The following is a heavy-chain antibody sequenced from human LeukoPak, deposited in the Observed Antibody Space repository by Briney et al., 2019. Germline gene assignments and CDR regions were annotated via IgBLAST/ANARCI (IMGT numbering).Heavy chain of an antibody. J-gene: IGHJ4*02. CDR1: GFTFSSYA. CDR3: AKSHGSPDFDY. CDR2: IMNAGGST. D-gene: IGHD3-10*01. V-gene: IGHV3-23*01. Sequence: PGGSLRLSCAASGFTFSSYAMSWVRQAPGKGLEWVSTIMNAGGSTYYADSVKGRSTISRDNSKNTLYLQMNSLRAEDTAVYYCAKSHGSPDFDYWGQGTLVTVSS.